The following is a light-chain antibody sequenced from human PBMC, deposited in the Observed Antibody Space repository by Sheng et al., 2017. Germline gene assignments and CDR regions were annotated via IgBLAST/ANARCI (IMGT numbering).Light chain of an antibody. J-gene: IGLJ2*01. CDR3: ASWDDSLNAVV. CDR2: RDN. Sequence: QSVLTQPPSASGTPGQRVTMSCSGSSSNVGSNTVHWYQQLPGTAPKLLIYRDNQRPSGVPDRFSGSESGTTASLAISGLHSEDEAQYYCASWDDSLNAVVFGGGTKLTVL. CDR1: SSNVGSNT. V-gene: IGLV1-44*01.